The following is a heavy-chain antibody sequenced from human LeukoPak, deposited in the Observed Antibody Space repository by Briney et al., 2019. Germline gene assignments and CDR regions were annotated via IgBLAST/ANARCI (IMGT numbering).Heavy chain of an antibody. J-gene: IGHJ4*02. CDR2: ISSSTTFI. V-gene: IGHV3-21*01. CDR1: GFTFSNAW. D-gene: IGHD4-23*01. Sequence: GGSLRLSCAASGFTFSNAWMSWVRQAPGKGLEWVSSISSSTTFIDYADSVKGRFTISRDNAKDSLYLQMNSLRAEDTAVYYCARGEPGFGGLPTVLDNWGQGALVTVSS. CDR3: ARGEPGFGGLPTVLDN.